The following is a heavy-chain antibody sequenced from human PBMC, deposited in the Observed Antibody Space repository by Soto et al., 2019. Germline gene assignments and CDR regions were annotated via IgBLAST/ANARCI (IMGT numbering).Heavy chain of an antibody. J-gene: IGHJ4*02. Sequence: GASVKVSCKASGYTFTSYGISWVRQAPGQGLEWMGWISAYNGNTNYAQKLQGRVTMTTDTSTSTAYMELRSLRSDDTAVYYCARDRRHNFSGVSCYLLPYWGQGTLVTVS. CDR1: GYTFTSYG. CDR2: ISAYNGNT. D-gene: IGHD2-15*01. CDR3: ARDRRHNFSGVSCYLLPY. V-gene: IGHV1-18*01.